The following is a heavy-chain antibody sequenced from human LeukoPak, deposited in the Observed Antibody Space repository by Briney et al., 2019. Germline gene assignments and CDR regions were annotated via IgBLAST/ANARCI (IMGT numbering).Heavy chain of an antibody. CDR2: INWNGGST. CDR3: ARDGKYSSGWSDYYYGMDV. V-gene: IGHV3-20*01. Sequence: PGGSLRLSCAASGFTFDDYGMSWVRHAPGKGLEWVSGINWNGGSTGYADSVRGRFTISRDNAKNSLYLQMNSLRAEDTALYHCARDGKYSSGWSDYYYGMDVWGQGTTVTVSS. D-gene: IGHD6-19*01. J-gene: IGHJ6*02. CDR1: GFTFDDYG.